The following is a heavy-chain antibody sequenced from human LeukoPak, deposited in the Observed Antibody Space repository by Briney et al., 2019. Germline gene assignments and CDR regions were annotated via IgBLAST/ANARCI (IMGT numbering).Heavy chain of an antibody. J-gene: IGHJ5*02. Sequence: GGSLRLSWAASGLNFGSYAMNWVRQAPGKGLEWVSSISSGSSFIYYADSVKGRFTISRDNAKNSLYLQMNSLRAEDTAIYYCARDQGGERWFDPWGQGTLVTVSS. CDR3: ARDQGGERWFDP. CDR2: ISSGSSFI. CDR1: GLNFGSYA. V-gene: IGHV3-21*01. D-gene: IGHD3-16*01.